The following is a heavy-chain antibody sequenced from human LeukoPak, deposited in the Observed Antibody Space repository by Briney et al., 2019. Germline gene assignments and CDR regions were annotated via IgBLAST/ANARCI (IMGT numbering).Heavy chain of an antibody. CDR2: INHSGST. D-gene: IGHD3-22*01. CDR1: GGSFSGYY. V-gene: IGHV4-34*01. Sequence: SETLSLTCAVYGGSFSGYYWSWVRQPPGKGLEWIGEINHSGSTNYNPSLKSRVTISVDTSKNQFSLKLSSVTAADTAVYYCARAQYYYDSSGYYPDAFDIWGQGTMVTVSS. CDR3: ARAQYYYDSSGYYPDAFDI. J-gene: IGHJ3*02.